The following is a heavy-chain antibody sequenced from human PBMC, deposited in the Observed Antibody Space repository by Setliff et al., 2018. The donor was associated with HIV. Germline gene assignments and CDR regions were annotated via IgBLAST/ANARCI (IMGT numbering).Heavy chain of an antibody. CDR3: AKEGGIAVAKRYFDL. Sequence: GGSLRLSCAASGFTFSRYWMHWVRQAPGQGLVWVSSINWMGTNIGYADSVKGRFSISRDDAKKSLFLQMNSLRAEDTALYYCAKEGGIAVAKRYFDLWGRGTLVTVSS. D-gene: IGHD6-19*01. V-gene: IGHV3-20*04. CDR2: INWMGTNI. J-gene: IGHJ2*01. CDR1: GFTFSRYW.